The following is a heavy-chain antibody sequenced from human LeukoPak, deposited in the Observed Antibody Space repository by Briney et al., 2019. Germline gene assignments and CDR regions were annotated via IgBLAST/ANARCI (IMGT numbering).Heavy chain of an antibody. D-gene: IGHD3-22*01. V-gene: IGHV4-31*03. CDR3: ARDLGYDSSGYYPGDAFDI. Sequence: SETLSLTCTVSGGSVSSGGYYWTWIRQHPGKGLEWIGYIYFSGSTYYNPSLKSRVTISVDTSKDQFSLKLSSVTAADTAVYYCARDLGYDSSGYYPGDAFDIWGQGTMVTVSS. CDR1: GGSVSSGGYY. CDR2: IYFSGST. J-gene: IGHJ3*02.